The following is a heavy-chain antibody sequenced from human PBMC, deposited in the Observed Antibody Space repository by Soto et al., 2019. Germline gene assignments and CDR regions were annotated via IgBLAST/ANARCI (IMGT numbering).Heavy chain of an antibody. D-gene: IGHD7-27*01. J-gene: IGHJ4*02. CDR2: IWYDGSNK. V-gene: IGHV3-33*01. CDR3: ERSRSNWGLDY. CDR1: GFTFSRYG. Sequence: QVQLVESGGGVVQPGRSLRLSCAASGFTFSRYGMHWVRQAPGKGLEWVAVIWYDGSNKYYADSVKGRFTISRDNSENTLYLQMNSMRAEATAVYYCERSRSNWGLDYWGQGTLVTVSS.